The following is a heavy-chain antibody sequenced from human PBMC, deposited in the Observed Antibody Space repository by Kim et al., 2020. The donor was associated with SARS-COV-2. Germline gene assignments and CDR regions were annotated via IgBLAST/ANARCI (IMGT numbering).Heavy chain of an antibody. Sequence: GGSLRLSCAASGFTFSNAWMSWVRQAPGKGLEWVGRIKSKTDGGTTDYAAPVKGRFTISRDDSKNTLYLQMNSLKTEDTAVYYCTTARAYCSSTSCYRGRFDPWGQGTLVTVSS. V-gene: IGHV3-15*01. J-gene: IGHJ5*02. CDR1: GFTFSNAW. D-gene: IGHD2-2*02. CDR3: TTARAYCSSTSCYRGRFDP. CDR2: IKSKTDGGTT.